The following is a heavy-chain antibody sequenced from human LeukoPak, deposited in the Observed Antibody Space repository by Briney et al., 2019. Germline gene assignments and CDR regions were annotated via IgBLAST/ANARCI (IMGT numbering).Heavy chain of an antibody. V-gene: IGHV1-2*02. J-gene: IGHJ4*02. D-gene: IGHD4-23*01. Sequence: ASVKVSCKASGYTFTGYYMHWVRQAPGQGLEWMGWITPKSGGTNYAQKFQGRVTMTRDTSISTAYMELSSLRSEDTAVYYCAREGDYGGNPGLRVPFDYWGQGTLVTVSS. CDR3: AREGDYGGNPGLRVPFDY. CDR1: GYTFTGYY. CDR2: ITPKSGGT.